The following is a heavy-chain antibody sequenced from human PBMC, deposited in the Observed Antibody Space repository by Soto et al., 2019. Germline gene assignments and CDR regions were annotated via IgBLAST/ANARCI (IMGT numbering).Heavy chain of an antibody. Sequence: SVKVSCKASGGTFSSYAISWVRQAPGQGLEWMGGIIPIFGTANYAQKLQGRVTITADKSTSTAYMELSSLRSEDTAVYYCARVRGVSGGSCYDIWGQGTMVTVSS. CDR3: ARVRGVSGGSCYDI. V-gene: IGHV1-69*06. D-gene: IGHD2-15*01. CDR2: IIPIFGTA. J-gene: IGHJ3*02. CDR1: GGTFSSYA.